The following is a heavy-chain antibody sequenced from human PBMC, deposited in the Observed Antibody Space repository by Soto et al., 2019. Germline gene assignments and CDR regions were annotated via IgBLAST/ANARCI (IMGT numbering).Heavy chain of an antibody. V-gene: IGHV3-23*01. J-gene: IGHJ2*01. Sequence: GGSLRLSCAASGFTFSSYAMSWVRQAPGKGLEWVSAISGSGGSTYYADSVKGRFTISRDNSKNTLYLQMNSLRAEDTAVYYCAKDIRDGYNYFYWYFDLWGRGTLVTVSS. CDR3: AKDIRDGYNYFYWYFDL. D-gene: IGHD5-12*01. CDR2: ISGSGGST. CDR1: GFTFSSYA.